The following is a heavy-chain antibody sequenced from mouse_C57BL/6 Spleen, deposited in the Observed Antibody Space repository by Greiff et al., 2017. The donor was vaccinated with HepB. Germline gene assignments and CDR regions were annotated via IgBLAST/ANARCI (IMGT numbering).Heavy chain of an antibody. Sequence: VKLMESGAELVRPGASVTLSCKASGYTFTDYEMHWVKQTPVHGLEWIGAIDPETGGTAYNQKFKGKAILTADKSSSTAYMELRSLTSEDSAVYYCTRSPYPSYYGSSFDYWGQGTTLTVSS. J-gene: IGHJ2*01. CDR1: GYTFTDYE. CDR2: IDPETGGT. V-gene: IGHV1-15*01. CDR3: TRSPYPSYYGSSFDY. D-gene: IGHD1-1*01.